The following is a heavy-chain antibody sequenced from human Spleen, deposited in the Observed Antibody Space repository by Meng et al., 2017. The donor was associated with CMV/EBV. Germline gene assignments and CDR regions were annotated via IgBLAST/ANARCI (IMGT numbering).Heavy chain of an antibody. CDR1: W. V-gene: IGHV5-51*01. J-gene: IGHJ5*02. Sequence: WIGWVRQMPGKDLEWMGSIFIGDSDTRYSPSFEGQVSISADKSITTAYLQWSSLKPSDTAMYYCARHRRGVTISGVSRTNWFDPWGQGALVTVSS. CDR3: ARHRRGVTISGVSRTNWFDP. CDR2: IFIGDSDT. D-gene: IGHD3-3*01.